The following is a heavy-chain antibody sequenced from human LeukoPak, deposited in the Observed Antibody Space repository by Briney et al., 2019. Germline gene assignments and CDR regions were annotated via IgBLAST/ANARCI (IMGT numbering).Heavy chain of an antibody. Sequence: PVGSLRLSCVAPGFTFSNYGMLWVHQAPGKGLGWVAFIRYDGNNKLYADSVKGRFTISRDNSKNTLYLQMNSLRAEDTAVYYCARSPPPAYYYDSSGYATGNYWGQGTLVTVSS. CDR3: ARSPPPAYYYDSSGYATGNY. CDR1: GFTFSNYG. CDR2: IRYDGNNK. D-gene: IGHD3-22*01. V-gene: IGHV3-30*02. J-gene: IGHJ4*02.